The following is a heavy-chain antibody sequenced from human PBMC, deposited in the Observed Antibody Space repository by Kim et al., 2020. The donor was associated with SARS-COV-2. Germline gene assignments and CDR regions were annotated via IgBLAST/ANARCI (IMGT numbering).Heavy chain of an antibody. V-gene: IGHV5-51*01. Sequence: YSPSFQGQVTISADKSISTAYLQGSDLKATDTAIYYCARHGDGYAYSFDFWGQGALVTVSS. D-gene: IGHD5-12*01. J-gene: IGHJ4*02. CDR3: ARHGDGYAYSFDF.